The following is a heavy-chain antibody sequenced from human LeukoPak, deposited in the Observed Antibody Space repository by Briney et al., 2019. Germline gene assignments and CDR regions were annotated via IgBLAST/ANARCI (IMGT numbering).Heavy chain of an antibody. D-gene: IGHD1-26*01. Sequence: PSETLSLTCAVYGGSFSGYYWSWLRQPPGKGLEWIGEINHSGSTNYNPSLKSRVTISVDTSKNQFSLKLSSVTAADTAVYYCARGGGSYPHYYYYYYMDVWGKGTTVTVSS. CDR2: INHSGST. J-gene: IGHJ6*03. CDR1: GGSFSGYY. V-gene: IGHV4-34*01. CDR3: ARGGGSYPHYYYYYYMDV.